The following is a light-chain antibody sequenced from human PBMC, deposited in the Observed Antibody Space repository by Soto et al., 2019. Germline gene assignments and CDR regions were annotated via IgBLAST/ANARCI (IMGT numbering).Light chain of an antibody. Sequence: EIVLTQSPATLPLSPGERATLSYRASQSVGSFLAWYQQKSGQAPRLLIYDASNRAPGIPARFSGSGSGTDFTLTISGLEPEDFAVYYCQHRNNWLGTFGPGTKVDIK. CDR3: QHRNNWLGT. V-gene: IGKV3-11*01. CDR2: DAS. J-gene: IGKJ3*01. CDR1: QSVGSF.